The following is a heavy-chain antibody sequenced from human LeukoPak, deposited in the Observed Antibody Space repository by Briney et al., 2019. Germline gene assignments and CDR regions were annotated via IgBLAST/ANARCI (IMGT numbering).Heavy chain of an antibody. V-gene: IGHV3-7*01. Sequence: GGSLRLSCAASGFTFSSYYMTWVRQAPGQGLEWVANIKQDGSETYYVDSVKGRFTISRDNAKNSLYPQMNSLRAEDTAVYYCARAGRVGAEDYWGQGTLVTVSS. D-gene: IGHD1-26*01. J-gene: IGHJ4*02. CDR2: IKQDGSET. CDR1: GFTFSSYY. CDR3: ARAGRVGAEDY.